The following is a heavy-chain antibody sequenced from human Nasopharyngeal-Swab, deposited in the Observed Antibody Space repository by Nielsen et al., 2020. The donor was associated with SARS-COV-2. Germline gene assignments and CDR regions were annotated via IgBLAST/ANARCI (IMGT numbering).Heavy chain of an antibody. V-gene: IGHV4-31*02. D-gene: IGHD6-13*01. J-gene: IGHJ6*02. CDR2: IYYTGST. Sequence: LPQRRETGLEWIGYIYYTGSTYCNPSLKSRVTISVDTSKNQFSLKLTSVTAADTAVYYCARYPSSSWSSYGMDVWGQGTTVTVSS. CDR3: ARYPSSSWSSYGMDV.